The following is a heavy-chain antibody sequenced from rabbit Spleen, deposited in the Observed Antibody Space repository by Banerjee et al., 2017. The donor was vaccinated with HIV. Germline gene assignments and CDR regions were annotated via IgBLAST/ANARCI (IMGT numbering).Heavy chain of an antibody. D-gene: IGHD8-1*01. Sequence: QQQLKETGGGLVQPGGSLTLSCKASGFSLSPHEFNWVRQAPGKGLEYIGWISSFGSAYYAIWVNGRFTISGDNAQNTVGLQLNSLTTADTATDFCAITGSSWTLNLWGPGTLVTDS. CDR2: ISSFGSA. V-gene: IGHV1S29*01. CDR1: GFSLSPHE. J-gene: IGHJ6*01. CDR3: AITGSSWTLNL.